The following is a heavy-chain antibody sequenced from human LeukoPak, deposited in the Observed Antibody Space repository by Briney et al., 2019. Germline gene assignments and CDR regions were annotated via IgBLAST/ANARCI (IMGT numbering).Heavy chain of an antibody. CDR3: ARSEMATMKGFDY. Sequence: SQTLSLTCTVSGGSINSGSYYWNWIRQPAGKGLERIGRIYISGTTNYNPSLKSRVTISVDTFKNRFSLKLTSVTAADTAVYYCARSEMATMKGFDYWGQGTLVTVSS. D-gene: IGHD5-24*01. J-gene: IGHJ4*02. CDR1: GGSINSGSYY. V-gene: IGHV4-61*02. CDR2: IYISGTT.